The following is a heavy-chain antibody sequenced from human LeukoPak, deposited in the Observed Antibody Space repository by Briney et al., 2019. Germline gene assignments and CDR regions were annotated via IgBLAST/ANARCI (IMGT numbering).Heavy chain of an antibody. J-gene: IGHJ3*01. CDR3: ARQPPYSSTFDV. D-gene: IGHD2-21*01. V-gene: IGHV4-39*01. Sequence: NPSETLSLTCTVSGGSINRSSSYWAWIRQPPGKGMEWIGSMHPSESTYYNPSLRSRVTISVDTSKNQFSLSLTSVTAADRAVYYCARQPPYSSTFDVWGQGTMVSVSS. CDR2: MHPSEST. CDR1: GGSINRSSSY.